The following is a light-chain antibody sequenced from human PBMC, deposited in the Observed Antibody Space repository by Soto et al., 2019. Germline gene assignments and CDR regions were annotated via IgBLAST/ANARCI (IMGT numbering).Light chain of an antibody. CDR2: SNH. V-gene: IGLV1-44*01. J-gene: IGLJ2*01. Sequence: QSVLTQPPPAPGTPGQTVTISCSGSSSNIGSNSVNWFQHLPGAVPKLLIFSNHQRPSGVPDRFSGSKSGTSDSLAISGLQTEDEADYYCSAWDDSLVVVFGGGTKVTVL. CDR1: SSNIGSNS. CDR3: SAWDDSLVVV.